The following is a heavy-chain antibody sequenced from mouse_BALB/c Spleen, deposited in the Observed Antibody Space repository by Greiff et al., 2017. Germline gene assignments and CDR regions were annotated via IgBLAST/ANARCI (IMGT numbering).Heavy chain of an antibody. CDR2: ISYSGST. CDR1: GYSITSDYA. D-gene: IGHD2-4*01. V-gene: IGHV3-2*02. CDR3: ARGNDYEYFDY. Sequence: DVQLQESGPGLVKPSQSLSLTCTVTGYSITSDYAWNWIRQFPGNKLEWMGYISYSGSTSYNPSLKSRISITRDTSKNQFFLQLNSVTTEDTATYYCARGNDYEYFDYWGQGTTLTVSS. J-gene: IGHJ2*01.